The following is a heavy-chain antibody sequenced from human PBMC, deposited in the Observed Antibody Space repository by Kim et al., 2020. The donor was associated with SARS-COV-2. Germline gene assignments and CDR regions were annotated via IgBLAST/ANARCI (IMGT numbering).Heavy chain of an antibody. D-gene: IGHD1-26*01. CDR2: ISWNSGSI. CDR1: GFTFGDHA. CDR3: AKMGGGWELLSYFDY. V-gene: IGHV3-9*01. J-gene: IGHJ4*02. Sequence: GGSLRLSCAASGFTFGDHAMHWVRQAPGKGLEWVSGISWNSGSIGYADSVKGRFTISRDNAKNSLYLQMNSLRAEDTALYYCAKMGGGWELLSYFDYWGQGTLVTVSS.